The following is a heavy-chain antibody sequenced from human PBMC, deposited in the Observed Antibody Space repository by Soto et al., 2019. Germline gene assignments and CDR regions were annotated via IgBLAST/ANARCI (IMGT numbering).Heavy chain of an antibody. CDR2: ISAYNGNT. CDR1: GYTFTSYG. J-gene: IGHJ6*02. CDR3: ASLNIGYCSGGSCYMYYGMEV. Sequence: ASVKVSCKASGYTFTSYGISLVRQAPGQGLEWMGWISAYNGNTNYAQKLQGRVTMTTDTSTSTAYMELRSLRSDDTAVYYCASLNIGYCSGGSCYMYYGMEVWGQGTTVTVSS. V-gene: IGHV1-18*01. D-gene: IGHD2-15*01.